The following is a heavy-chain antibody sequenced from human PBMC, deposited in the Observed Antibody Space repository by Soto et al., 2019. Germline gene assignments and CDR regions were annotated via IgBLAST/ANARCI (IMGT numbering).Heavy chain of an antibody. Sequence: EVQLVESGGGVVQPGRSLRLSCAGSGFTFSGYWMHWVRQAPGKGPVWVARLNSNGTFTTNADSVKGRFTISRDNAKNTVYLQMNSRGADDTALYYCASGVTSTTYWGLLYNWCECTLATASP. CDR2: LNSNGTFT. V-gene: IGHV3-74*01. D-gene: IGHD4-17*01. CDR1: GFTFSGYW. CDR3: ASGVTSTTYWGLLYN. J-gene: IGHJ1*01.